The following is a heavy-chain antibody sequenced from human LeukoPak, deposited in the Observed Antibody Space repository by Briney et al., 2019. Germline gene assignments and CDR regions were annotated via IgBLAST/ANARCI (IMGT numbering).Heavy chain of an antibody. CDR2: ISSSSSYI. Sequence: PGXXXRLSCAASGFTFSSYSMNWVRQAPGKGLEWVSSISSSSSYIYYADSVKGRFTISRDKAKNSLYLQMNSLRAEDTAVYYCARDLKASSDYWGQGTLVTVSS. CDR3: ARDLKASSDY. CDR1: GFTFSSYS. V-gene: IGHV3-21*01. J-gene: IGHJ4*02.